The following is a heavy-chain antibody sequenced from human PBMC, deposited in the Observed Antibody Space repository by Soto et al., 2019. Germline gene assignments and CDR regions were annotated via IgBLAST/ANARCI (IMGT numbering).Heavy chain of an antibody. Sequence: GESLKISCKGSGYTFTKNWIAWVRQMPGKGLEWMAIVNPGDSDTRYRRSFHGQVTISADKSISSAYLQMNNLRVEDSALYYCARGSTDFYPGSRIFDFRGRGTLVTVSS. CDR1: GYTFTKNW. V-gene: IGHV5-51*01. D-gene: IGHD3-10*01. CDR2: VNPGDSDT. J-gene: IGHJ4*02. CDR3: ARGSTDFYPGSRIFDF.